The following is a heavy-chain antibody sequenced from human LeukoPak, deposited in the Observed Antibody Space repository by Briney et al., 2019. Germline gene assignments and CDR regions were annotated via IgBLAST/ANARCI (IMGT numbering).Heavy chain of an antibody. CDR3: ARLPDP. J-gene: IGHJ5*02. CDR2: IYTSGST. CDR1: GGSISSGSYY. Sequence: SETLSLTCTVSGGSISSGSYYWSWIRQPAGKGLEWIGRIYTSGSTKYNPSLKSRVTISVDTSKNQFSLKLTSVTASDTAVYYCARLPDPWGQGTLVTVSS. V-gene: IGHV4-61*02.